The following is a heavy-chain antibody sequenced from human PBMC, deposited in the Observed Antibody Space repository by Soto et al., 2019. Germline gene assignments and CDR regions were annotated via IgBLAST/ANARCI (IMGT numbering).Heavy chain of an antibody. CDR1: GYTFTSYD. CDR3: ARERAAAGTGWFDP. D-gene: IGHD6-13*01. CDR2: RNPNSGNT. V-gene: IGHV1-8*01. Sequence: QVQLVQSGAEVKKPGASVKVSCKASGYTFTSYDINWVRQATGQGLEWMGWRNPNSGNTGHAQKFKGRVTMTRNTSISTAYMELSSLRSEDTAVYYCARERAAAGTGWFDPWGQGTLVTVSS. J-gene: IGHJ5*02.